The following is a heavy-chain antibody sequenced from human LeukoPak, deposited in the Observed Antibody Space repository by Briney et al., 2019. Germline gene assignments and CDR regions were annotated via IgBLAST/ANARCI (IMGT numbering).Heavy chain of an antibody. D-gene: IGHD6-13*01. CDR2: IYHSGST. CDR1: GGSISSSSYY. CDR3: ARGYSSSWYFNLFDP. J-gene: IGHJ5*02. Sequence: SETLSLTCTVSGGSISSSSYYWGWIRQPPGKGLEWIGNIYHSGSTFYNPSLKSRVTISVDTSKNQFSLKLSSVTAAETAVYYCARGYSSSWYFNLFDPWGQGTLVTVSS. V-gene: IGHV4-39*07.